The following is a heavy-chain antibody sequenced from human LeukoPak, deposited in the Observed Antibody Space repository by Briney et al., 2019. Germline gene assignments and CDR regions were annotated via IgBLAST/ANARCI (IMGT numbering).Heavy chain of an antibody. CDR3: AKDLGDSSSWYLDY. Sequence: GRSLRLSCAASGFTFGTYVMHWGRQAPGKGLGWVTVIAHDESQKFYADSVKGRFTISRDNSKNTLCLQMNSLRTEDTAVYSCAKDLGDSSSWYLDYWGRGTLVTVSS. J-gene: IGHJ4*02. V-gene: IGHV3-30*18. CDR1: GFTFGTYV. CDR2: IAHDESQK. D-gene: IGHD6-13*01.